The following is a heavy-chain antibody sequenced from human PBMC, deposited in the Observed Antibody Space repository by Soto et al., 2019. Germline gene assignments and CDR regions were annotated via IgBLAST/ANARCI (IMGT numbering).Heavy chain of an antibody. V-gene: IGHV1-69*01. CDR3: ASRERVDAFDV. J-gene: IGHJ3*01. Sequence: QVQLVQSGAEVKKPGSSVKVSCKASGGTFSTYGITWVRQASGQGLEWMGGIIPISGTINFAQKLKGRLTITPDESTSTVYMNLRSLTSEDTAVYYCASRERVDAFDVWGQGTMVTVSS. D-gene: IGHD1-26*01. CDR1: GGTFSTYG. CDR2: IIPISGTI.